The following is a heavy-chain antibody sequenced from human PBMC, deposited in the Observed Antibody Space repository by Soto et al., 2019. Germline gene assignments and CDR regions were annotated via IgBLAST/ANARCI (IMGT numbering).Heavy chain of an antibody. V-gene: IGHV3-11*01. Sequence: QLVESGGGLVKPGGSLRLSCTASGFIFSDFYMAWIRQAPGKGLEWVSYTSSDGSATYKDSVKGRFTVSRDNAKDSLYLQMDSLRVEDTAIYYCVRDRDRRWFDPWGQGTPVTVSS. CDR3: VRDRDRRWFDP. J-gene: IGHJ5*02. CDR1: GFIFSDFY. CDR2: TSSDGSAT.